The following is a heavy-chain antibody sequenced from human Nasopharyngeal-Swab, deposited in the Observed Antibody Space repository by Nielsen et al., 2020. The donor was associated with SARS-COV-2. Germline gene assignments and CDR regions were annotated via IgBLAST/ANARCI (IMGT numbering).Heavy chain of an antibody. J-gene: IGHJ6*02. V-gene: IGHV3-9*01. CDR2: ISWNSGSI. D-gene: IGHD3-10*01. Sequence: GGSLRLSCAASGFTFDGYAMHWVRQAPGKGLEWVSGISWNSGSIGYADSVKGRFTISRDNAKNSLYLQMNSLRAEDTALYYCAKDRGTMVRGVPYYYGMDVWGQGTTVTVSS. CDR1: GFTFDGYA. CDR3: AKDRGTMVRGVPYYYGMDV.